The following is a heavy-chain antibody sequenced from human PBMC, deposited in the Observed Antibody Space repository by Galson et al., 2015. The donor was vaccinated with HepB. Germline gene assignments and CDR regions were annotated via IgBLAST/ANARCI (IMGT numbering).Heavy chain of an antibody. D-gene: IGHD5-18*01. CDR2: ISYDGSNK. CDR1: GFTFSSYA. CDR3: ARDQDGGYSFDY. J-gene: IGHJ4*02. Sequence: SLRLSCAASGFTFSSYAMHWVRQAPGKGLEWVAVISYDGSNKYYADSVKGRFTISRDNSKNTLYLQMNSLRAEDTAVYYCARDQDGGYSFDYWGQGTLVTVSS. V-gene: IGHV3-30*04.